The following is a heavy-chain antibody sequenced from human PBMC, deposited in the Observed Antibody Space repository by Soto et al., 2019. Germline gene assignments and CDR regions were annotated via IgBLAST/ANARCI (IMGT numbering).Heavy chain of an antibody. CDR3: ARGKTDYDFWSGYYNPQFHYGMDV. J-gene: IGHJ6*02. Sequence: PGGSLRLSCAASGFTFSDYYMSWIRQAPGKGLEWVSYISSSSSYTNCADSVKGRFTISRDNAKNSLYLQMNSLRAEDTAVYYCARGKTDYDFWSGYYNPQFHYGMDVWGQGTTVTVSS. V-gene: IGHV3-11*06. CDR1: GFTFSDYY. CDR2: ISSSSSYT. D-gene: IGHD3-3*01.